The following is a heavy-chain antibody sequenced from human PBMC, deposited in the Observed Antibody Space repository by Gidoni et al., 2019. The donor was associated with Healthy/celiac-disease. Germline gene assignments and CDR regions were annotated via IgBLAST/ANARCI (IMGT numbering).Heavy chain of an antibody. J-gene: IGHJ4*01. CDR1: GFTFSNAW. Sequence: EVQLVESGGGLVKTGGSLRLSCAASGFTFSNAWMSWVRQAPGKGLEWVGRIKSKTDGGTTDYAAPVKGRFTISRDDSKNTLYLQMNSLKTEDTAVYYCTTRSSGYSYGYVDYWGHGTLVTVSS. D-gene: IGHD5-18*01. V-gene: IGHV3-15*01. CDR3: TTRSSGYSYGYVDY. CDR2: IKSKTDGGTT.